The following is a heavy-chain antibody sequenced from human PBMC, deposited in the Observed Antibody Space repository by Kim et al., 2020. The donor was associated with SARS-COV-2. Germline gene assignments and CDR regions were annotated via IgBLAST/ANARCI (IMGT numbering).Heavy chain of an antibody. Sequence: ASVKVSCKASGYTFTRYAINWVRQAPGQGLEWMGWINTNTGNPTYVQGFTGRFVFSLDTSVSTAYLQISSLKAEDTAVYFCARDGPFYDSSDYRHFDYWGQGTLVTVSS. CDR2: INTNTGNP. CDR1: GYTFTRYA. V-gene: IGHV7-4-1*02. CDR3: ARDGPFYDSSDYRHFDY. J-gene: IGHJ4*02. D-gene: IGHD3-22*01.